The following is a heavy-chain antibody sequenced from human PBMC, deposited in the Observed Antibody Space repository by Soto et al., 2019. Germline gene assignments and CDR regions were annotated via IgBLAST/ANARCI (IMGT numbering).Heavy chain of an antibody. CDR2: TYYRSKWYN. Sequence: SQTLSLTCAISGDSVSSNSAAWNWTRQSPSRGLEWLGRTYYRSKWYNDYAVSVKSRITINPDTSKNQFSLQLNSVTPEDTAVYYCARDKEVAVAGTIDYWGQGTLVTVSS. D-gene: IGHD6-19*01. J-gene: IGHJ4*02. CDR3: ARDKEVAVAGTIDY. V-gene: IGHV6-1*01. CDR1: GDSVSSNSAA.